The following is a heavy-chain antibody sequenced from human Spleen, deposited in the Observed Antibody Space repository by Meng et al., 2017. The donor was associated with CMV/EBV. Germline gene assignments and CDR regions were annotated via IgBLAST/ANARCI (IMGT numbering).Heavy chain of an antibody. J-gene: IGHJ6*02. D-gene: IGHD1-1*01. Sequence: SETLSLTCTVSGVSISSYYWTWIRQPPGKGLEWIGYVYYSGSTNYNPSLKSRVTISVDTSKNQFSLRLSSVTTADTAVYFCARFSATGAYYYGMDVWGQGTTVTV. V-gene: IGHV4-59*01. CDR2: VYYSGST. CDR3: ARFSATGAYYYGMDV. CDR1: GVSISSYY.